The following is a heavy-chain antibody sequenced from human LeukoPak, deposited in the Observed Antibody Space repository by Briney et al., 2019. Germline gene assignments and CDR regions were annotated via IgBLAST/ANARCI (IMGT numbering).Heavy chain of an antibody. J-gene: IGHJ4*02. V-gene: IGHV3-64*01. D-gene: IGHD6-6*01. CDR1: GFTFSTYA. Sequence: GGSLRLSCAASGFTFSTYAMHWVRQAPGKGLEYVSAISGNGVSTYYANSVKGRFTISRDNSKNTLYLQMGSLRAEDMAVYYCARAMSIAARLQTIFDYWGQGTLVTVSS. CDR3: ARAMSIAARLQTIFDY. CDR2: ISGNGVST.